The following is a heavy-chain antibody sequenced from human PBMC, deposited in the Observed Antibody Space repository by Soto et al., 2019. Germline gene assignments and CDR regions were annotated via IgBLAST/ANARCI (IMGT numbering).Heavy chain of an antibody. V-gene: IGHV1-18*01. Sequence: ASVKGSCKASGYTFTGDGISWVRQAPGQGLEWMGWISAYNGNTNYAQKLQGRVTMTTDTSTSTAYMELRSLRSDDTAVYYCARGLWLAVAGPLSYWGQGTLVTVSS. CDR3: ARGLWLAVAGPLSY. CDR2: ISAYNGNT. D-gene: IGHD6-19*01. CDR1: GYTFTGDG. J-gene: IGHJ4*02.